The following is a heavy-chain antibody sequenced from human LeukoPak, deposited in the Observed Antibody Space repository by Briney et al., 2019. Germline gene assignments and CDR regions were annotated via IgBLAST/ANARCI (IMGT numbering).Heavy chain of an antibody. CDR3: AKDVIRGAISYFES. D-gene: IGHD3-10*01. V-gene: IGHV3-23*01. J-gene: IGHJ4*02. CDR1: GFNFRGAA. CDR2: ITGRGETT. Sequence: GGSLRLSCVVSGFNFRGAAMSWVRQGPGKGLEWVAGITGRGETTFYADFVKGRFTISRDNSNNTLFLQVSSLRAEDTAVYYCAKDVIRGAISYFESWGQGTLVAVSS.